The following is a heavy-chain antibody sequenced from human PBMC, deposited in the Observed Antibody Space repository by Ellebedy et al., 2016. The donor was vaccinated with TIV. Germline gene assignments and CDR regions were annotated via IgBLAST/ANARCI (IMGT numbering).Heavy chain of an antibody. Sequence: ASVKVSCKASGGTFSSYAISWVRQAPGQGLEWMGRIIPILGIANYAQKFQGRVTITADKSTSTAYMELSSLRSEDTAVYYCARDQRVEYYYDSSALRRSSRRGEMDVWGQGTTVTVSS. CDR1: GGTFSSYA. V-gene: IGHV1-69*04. CDR3: ARDQRVEYYYDSSALRRSSRRGEMDV. CDR2: IIPILGIA. D-gene: IGHD3-22*01. J-gene: IGHJ6*02.